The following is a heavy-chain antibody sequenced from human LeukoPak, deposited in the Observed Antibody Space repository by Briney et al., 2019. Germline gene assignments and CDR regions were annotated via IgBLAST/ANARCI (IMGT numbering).Heavy chain of an antibody. CDR3: ARNRIQLWLKKNYFDY. CDR2: IYYSGST. J-gene: IGHJ4*02. V-gene: IGHV4-59*01. Sequence: PSETLSLTCTVSGGSISSYYWSWIRQPPGKGLEWIGYIYYSGSTNYNPSLKSRVTISVDTSKNQFSLKLSSVTAADTAVYYCARNRIQLWLKKNYFDYWGQGTLVTVSS. D-gene: IGHD5-18*01. CDR1: GGSISSYY.